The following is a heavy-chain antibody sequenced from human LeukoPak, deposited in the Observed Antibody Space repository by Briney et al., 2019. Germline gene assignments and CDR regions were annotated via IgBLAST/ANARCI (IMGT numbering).Heavy chain of an antibody. CDR3: ARHVIYSGVYSYWFDP. D-gene: IGHD5-12*01. J-gene: IGHJ5*02. Sequence: SETLSLTCTVSGGSITTYYWSWIRQPPGKGLEWIAFIYYGGSTNYNPSLKSRVAISLDTSKNQFSLRLTSVTAADTAVYYCARHVIYSGVYSYWFDPWGLGTQVTVSS. V-gene: IGHV4-59*08. CDR2: IYYGGST. CDR1: GGSITTYY.